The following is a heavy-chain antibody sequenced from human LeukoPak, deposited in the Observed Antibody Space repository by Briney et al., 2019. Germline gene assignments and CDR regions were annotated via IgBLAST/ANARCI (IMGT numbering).Heavy chain of an antibody. Sequence: GGSLRLSCAASGFPFSSYAMHWVRQAPGKGLEYVSAISRNGGSTYYANSVKGRFTISRDNSKNTLYLQMGSLRAEDMAVYYCARRTVTTLGNWFDPWGQGTLVTVSS. CDR2: ISRNGGST. V-gene: IGHV3-64*01. J-gene: IGHJ5*02. CDR1: GFPFSSYA. CDR3: ARRTVTTLGNWFDP. D-gene: IGHD4-17*01.